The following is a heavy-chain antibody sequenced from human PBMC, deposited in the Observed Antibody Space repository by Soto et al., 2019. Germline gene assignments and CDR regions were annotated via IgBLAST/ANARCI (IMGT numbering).Heavy chain of an antibody. D-gene: IGHD3-10*01. Sequence: QLVETGGGLIQPGTSLTLSCAASGFSVSRNYMTWVRQAPGKGLEWVSFVYSGGATFYAESVKGRFILSRDDSQNTMYLQINNKRDEDTAVYYCARVPGRLWGRGTLVTVAS. CDR3: ARVPGRL. V-gene: IGHV3-53*02. J-gene: IGHJ4*02. CDR1: GFSVSRNY. CDR2: VYSGGAT.